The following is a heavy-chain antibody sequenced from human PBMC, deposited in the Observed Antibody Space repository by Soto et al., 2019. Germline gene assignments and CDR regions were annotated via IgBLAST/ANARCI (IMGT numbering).Heavy chain of an antibody. CDR2: INHSGST. CDR1: GGSFRGYY. Sequence: PSETLSLTFAVYGGSFRGYYCSWIRQPPGKGLEGIGEINHSGSTNYNPSLKRRVTISVDTSNNQFSLKLSSVTAADTAVYYCARGRWACSGGSCTGFDPWGQGTLVTVSS. CDR3: ARGRWACSGGSCTGFDP. V-gene: IGHV4-34*01. J-gene: IGHJ5*02. D-gene: IGHD2-15*01.